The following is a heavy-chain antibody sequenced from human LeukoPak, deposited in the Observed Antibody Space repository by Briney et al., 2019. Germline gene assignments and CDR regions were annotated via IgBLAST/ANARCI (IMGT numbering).Heavy chain of an antibody. D-gene: IGHD1-26*01. Sequence: GGSLRLSCAASGFTFNNFAMNWVRQTPGKGLEWVSTISSSGGNTYYADSVKGRFTISRDNSKNTIYIQMNSLRVEDTAVYYCSRGSQGHDYWGQGTLVTVSS. CDR1: GFTFNNFA. J-gene: IGHJ4*02. CDR2: ISSSGGNT. CDR3: SRGSQGHDY. V-gene: IGHV3-23*01.